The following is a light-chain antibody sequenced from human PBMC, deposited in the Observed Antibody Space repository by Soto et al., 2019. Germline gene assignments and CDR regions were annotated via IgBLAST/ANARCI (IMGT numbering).Light chain of an antibody. Sequence: IQLTQSPSSLSASVGDRFTITCRASQDIAIYLAWYQQKPGKAPKLLIYAASTLQSGVPSRFSGSGSGTDFTLTINSLQPEDSATYYCQQAYSTPRTFGQGTKVDIK. V-gene: IGKV1-9*01. CDR2: AAS. CDR1: QDIAIY. CDR3: QQAYSTPRT. J-gene: IGKJ1*01.